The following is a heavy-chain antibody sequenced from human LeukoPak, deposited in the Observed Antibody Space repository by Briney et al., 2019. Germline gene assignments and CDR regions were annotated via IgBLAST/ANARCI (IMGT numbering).Heavy chain of an antibody. D-gene: IGHD3-10*01. Sequence: SETLSLTCAVYGGSFSGYYWSWIRQPPGKGLEWIGVINHSGSTNYNPSLKSRVTISVDTSKNQFSLKLSSVTAADTAVYYCARGREVITMVRGVTYYWGQGTLVTVSS. J-gene: IGHJ4*02. CDR1: GGSFSGYY. V-gene: IGHV4-34*01. CDR2: INHSGST. CDR3: ARGREVITMVRGVTYY.